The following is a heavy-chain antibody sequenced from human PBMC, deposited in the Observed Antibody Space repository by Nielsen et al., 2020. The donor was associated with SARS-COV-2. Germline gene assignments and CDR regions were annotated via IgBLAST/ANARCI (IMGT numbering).Heavy chain of an antibody. CDR3: AKDSSWQEGYYYYYGMDV. V-gene: IGHV3-11*05. D-gene: IGHD6-13*01. CDR1: GFTFSDYY. Sequence: GESLKISCAASGFTFSDYYMSWIRQAPGKGLEWVSYISSSSSYTNYADSVKGRFTISRDNSKNSLYLQMNSLRTEDTALYYCAKDSSWQEGYYYYYGMDVWGQGTTVTVSS. J-gene: IGHJ6*02. CDR2: ISSSSSYT.